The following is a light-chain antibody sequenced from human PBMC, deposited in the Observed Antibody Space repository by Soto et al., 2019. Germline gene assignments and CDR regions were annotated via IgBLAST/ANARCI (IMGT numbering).Light chain of an antibody. CDR2: GAY. Sequence: EIVLTQSPGTLSLSPGESVTLSCRASQSVSSAYLAWYQQKAGQAPRLLIYGAYSRATGILDRFSGSGAGTDFNLSINRLEPQAFSIYYCHQYGSSPWTCDQGPKVEI. CDR3: HQYGSSPWT. V-gene: IGKV3-20*01. J-gene: IGKJ1*01. CDR1: QSVSSAY.